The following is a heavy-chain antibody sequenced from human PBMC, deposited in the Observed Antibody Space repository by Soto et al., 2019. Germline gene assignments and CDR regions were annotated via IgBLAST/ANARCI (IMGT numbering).Heavy chain of an antibody. J-gene: IGHJ4*02. CDR3: ATGGANYEAVAGWEY. V-gene: IGHV3-9*01. D-gene: IGHD1-26*01. CDR2: ISGNSVGG. Sequence: EGQLVESGGGLAQPGRSLRLSCAASGFTFDHYAMHWVRQAPGKGLEWVSGISGNSVGGVYAAPVKDRFTISGDNAKKTLYLQMNSLRAEYTALYYWATGGANYEAVAGWEYWGQGTPVTVSS. CDR1: GFTFDHYA.